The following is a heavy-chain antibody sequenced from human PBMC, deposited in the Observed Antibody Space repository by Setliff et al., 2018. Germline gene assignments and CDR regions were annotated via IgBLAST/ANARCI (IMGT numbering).Heavy chain of an antibody. CDR1: GGYIARSYFY. CDR3: SRGPSKVQFDT. J-gene: IGHJ5*02. V-gene: IGHV4-39*01. CDR2: MYYSGKT. Sequence: SETLSLTCTVSGGYIARSYFYWGWIRQSPGKGLEWIGTMYYSGKTFYMPSLQSRVTISADTSTNQLSLKLSSVTAADTAVFYCSRGPSKVQFDTWGRGIPVTVSS. D-gene: IGHD4-4*01.